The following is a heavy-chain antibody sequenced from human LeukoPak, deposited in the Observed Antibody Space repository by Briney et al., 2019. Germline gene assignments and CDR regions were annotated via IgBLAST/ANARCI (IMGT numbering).Heavy chain of an antibody. V-gene: IGHV4-34*01. CDR3: ARARWGAPVDP. Sequence: SETLSLTCAVYGGSFSGYYWSWIRQPPGKGLEWIGEINHSGSTNYNPSLKSRVTISVDTSKNRFSLKLSSVAAADTAVYYCARARWGAPVDPWGQGTLVTVSS. D-gene: IGHD1-26*01. J-gene: IGHJ5*02. CDR2: INHSGST. CDR1: GGSFSGYY.